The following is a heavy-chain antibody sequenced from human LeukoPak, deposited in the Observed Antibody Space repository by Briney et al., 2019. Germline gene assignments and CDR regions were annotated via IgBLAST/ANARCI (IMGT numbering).Heavy chain of an antibody. J-gene: IGHJ4*02. D-gene: IGHD6-6*01. V-gene: IGHV4-59*08. CDR1: GGSISSYY. CDR2: IYYTGST. CDR3: ARYISSGLDY. Sequence: SETLSLTCTVSGGSISSYYWSWLRQPPGKGREGIGYIYYTGSTNYNPSLKSRVTISVDTSKNQFSLKLSYVNAAETAVYYCARYISSGLDYWGQGTLVTVSS.